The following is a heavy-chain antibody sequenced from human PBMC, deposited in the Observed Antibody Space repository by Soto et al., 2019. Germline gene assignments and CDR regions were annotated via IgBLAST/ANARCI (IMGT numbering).Heavy chain of an antibody. D-gene: IGHD6-19*01. CDR1: GDSVSSNTAA. CDR3: ASDSSCWNAGAPAYYYYGIDV. V-gene: IGHV6-1*01. Sequence: SRTLSLTCAISGDSVSSNTAAWNWIRQSPSRGLEWRGRTYYRSKWYYDYADYVKSRVTINPDTAKNQFSLQLNSVTPDDTAVYYCASDSSCWNAGAPAYYYYGIDVWGQGTTVTVSS. CDR2: TYYRSKWYY. J-gene: IGHJ6*02.